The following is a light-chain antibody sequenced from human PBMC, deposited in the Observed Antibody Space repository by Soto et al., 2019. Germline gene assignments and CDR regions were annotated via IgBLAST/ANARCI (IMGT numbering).Light chain of an antibody. V-gene: IGLV2-14*01. CDR2: EVT. CDR3: SSYTSSSTVV. Sequence: QSALTQPASVSGSPGQSITISCTGTSSDVGIYKDVSWYQQHPGKAPNLMIYEVTNRPSGVSNRFSGSKSGNTASLTISGLQAEDEADYYCSSYTSSSTVVFGGGTKVTVL. CDR1: SSDVGIYKD. J-gene: IGLJ2*01.